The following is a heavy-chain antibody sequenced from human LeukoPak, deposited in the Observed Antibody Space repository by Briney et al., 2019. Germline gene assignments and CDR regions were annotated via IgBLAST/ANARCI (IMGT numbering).Heavy chain of an antibody. J-gene: IGHJ4*02. V-gene: IGHV3-66*02. D-gene: IGHD2-2*02. CDR1: GFTVSSNY. CDR3: ARGLGYCSSTSCYKWDMYYFDY. CDR2: IYSGGST. Sequence: GGSLRLSCAASGFTVSSNYMGWVRQAPGKGLEWVSVIYSGGSTYYADSVKGRFTISRDNSKNTLYLQMNSLRAEDTAVYYCARGLGYCSSTSCYKWDMYYFDYWGQGTLVTVSS.